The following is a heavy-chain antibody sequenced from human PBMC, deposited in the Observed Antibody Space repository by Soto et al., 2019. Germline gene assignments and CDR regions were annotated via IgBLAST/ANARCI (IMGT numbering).Heavy chain of an antibody. V-gene: IGHV4-30-4*01. Sequence: SETLSLTCTVSGGSIRSGDYYWSWIRQPPGKGLEWIGYIYYSGSTYYNPSLKSRVTISVDTSKNQFSLKLSSVTAADTAVYYCASGNEGRPNTFDYWGQGTLVTVSS. J-gene: IGHJ4*02. CDR3: ASGNEGRPNTFDY. CDR1: GGSIRSGDYY. D-gene: IGHD1-1*01. CDR2: IYYSGST.